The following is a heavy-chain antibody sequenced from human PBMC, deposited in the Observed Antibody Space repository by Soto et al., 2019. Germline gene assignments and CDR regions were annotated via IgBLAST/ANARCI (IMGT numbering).Heavy chain of an antibody. CDR1: DGAISSGDW. D-gene: IGHD6-13*01. V-gene: IGHV4-4*02. J-gene: IGHJ4*02. Sequence: SETLSLTFAVPDGAISSGDWWSWVRQPPGKGLEWIGEIYHSGSTNYNPSLKSRVTISVDKSKNQFSLKLSSVTAADTAVYYCAVIAAAGYFDYWGRGTLVTVS. CDR2: IYHSGST. CDR3: AVIAAAGYFDY.